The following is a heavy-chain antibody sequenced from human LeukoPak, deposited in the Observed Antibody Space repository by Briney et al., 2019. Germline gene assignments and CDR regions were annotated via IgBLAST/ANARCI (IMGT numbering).Heavy chain of an antibody. CDR3: ARPSSGYQGSWFDP. CDR1: GGSISSYY. J-gene: IGHJ5*02. V-gene: IGHV4-59*08. D-gene: IGHD3-22*01. CDR2: IYHSGST. Sequence: KPSETLSLTCTVSGGSISSYYWSWIRQPPGKGLEWIGSIYHSGSTYYNPSLKSRVTISVDTSKNQFSLKLSSVTAADTAVYYCARPSSGYQGSWFDPWGQGTLVTVSS.